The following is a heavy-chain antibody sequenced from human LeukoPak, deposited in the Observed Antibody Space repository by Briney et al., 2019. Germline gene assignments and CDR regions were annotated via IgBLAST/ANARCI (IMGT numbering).Heavy chain of an antibody. Sequence: ASVKVSCKASVYTFTGYYMHWVRQAPGQGLECMGWINPNSGGTNYAQKFQGRVTMTRDTSISTAYMELSRLKSDDTALYYCARTTSSSALFYWGQGTLVTVSS. D-gene: IGHD6-6*01. CDR2: INPNSGGT. CDR1: VYTFTGYY. J-gene: IGHJ4*02. V-gene: IGHV1-2*02. CDR3: ARTTSSSALFY.